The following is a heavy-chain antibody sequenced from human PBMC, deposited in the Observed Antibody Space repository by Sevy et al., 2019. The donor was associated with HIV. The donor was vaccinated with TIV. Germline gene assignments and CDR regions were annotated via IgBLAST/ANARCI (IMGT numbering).Heavy chain of an antibody. CDR2: IKPDGSEK. CDR3: ARVWVVVRGTSYMTAALDI. Sequence: GESLKISCVASGFTFSNYWISWVRQAPGKGLEWVANIKPDGSEKYYGDSVKARFTISRANAKNSLYLQMNSLRAEDTVVYSCARVWVVVRGTSYMTAALDIWGQGTMVTVSS. CDR1: GFTFSNYW. D-gene: IGHD3-10*01. V-gene: IGHV3-7*01. J-gene: IGHJ3*02.